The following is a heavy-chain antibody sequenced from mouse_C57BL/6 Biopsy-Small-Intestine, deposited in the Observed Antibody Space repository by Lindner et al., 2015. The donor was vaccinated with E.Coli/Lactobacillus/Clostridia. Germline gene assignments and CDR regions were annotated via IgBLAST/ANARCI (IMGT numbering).Heavy chain of an antibody. V-gene: IGHV10-1*02. CDR1: GFTFNTYG. CDR3: VGQFAY. J-gene: IGHJ3*01. CDR2: IRTKRNNYAT. Sequence: VQLQESGGRLVQPQGSLKLSCAASGFTFNTYGMYWIRQAPGEGLEWVARIRTKRNNYATYYADSVKDRFTISRDDSQSMLYLQMSNLKTEDTAMYYCVGQFAYWGQGTLVTVSA.